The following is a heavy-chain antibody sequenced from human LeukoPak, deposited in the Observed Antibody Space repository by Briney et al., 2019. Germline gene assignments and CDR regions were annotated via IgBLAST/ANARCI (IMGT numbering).Heavy chain of an antibody. Sequence: ASVKVSCKASGYTFTSYGISWVRQAPGQGLEWMGWISAYNGNTNYAQKLQGTVTMTTDTSTSTAYMELRSLRSDDTAVYYCARNGLRYFDWLAHYFHYWGQGTLITVSS. CDR2: ISAYNGNT. CDR1: GYTFTSYG. D-gene: IGHD3-9*01. V-gene: IGHV1-18*01. CDR3: ARNGLRYFDWLAHYFHY. J-gene: IGHJ4*02.